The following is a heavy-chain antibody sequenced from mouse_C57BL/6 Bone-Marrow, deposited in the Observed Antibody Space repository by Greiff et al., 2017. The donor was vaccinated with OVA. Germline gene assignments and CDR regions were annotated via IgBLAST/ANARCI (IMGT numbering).Heavy chain of an antibody. CDR1: GYTFTSYW. CDR2: IYPSDSET. Sequence: QVQLQQPGAELVRPGSSVKLSCKASGYTFTSYWMDWVKQRPGQGLEWIGNIYPSDSETHYNQKFKDKATLTVDKYSSTAYMQLSSLTSEDSAVYYGARSVFWDGYFDVWGTGTTVTVSS. J-gene: IGHJ1*03. V-gene: IGHV1-61*01. D-gene: IGHD4-1*01. CDR3: ARSVFWDGYFDV.